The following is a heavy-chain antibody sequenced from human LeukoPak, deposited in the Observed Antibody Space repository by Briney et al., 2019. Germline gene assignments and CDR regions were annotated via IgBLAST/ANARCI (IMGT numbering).Heavy chain of an antibody. J-gene: IGHJ4*02. CDR3: AKRQMATSDYYDY. D-gene: IGHD5-24*01. CDR1: GFSFSSFA. V-gene: IGHV3-23*01. CDR2: ITDSGGST. Sequence: GGSLRLSCAASGFSFSSFAMTWVRQAPGKGLEWVSSITDSGGSTFHADSAKGRFTISRDNSKNTLYLQMNSLRAEDTAVYYCAKRQMATSDYYDYWGQGILVTVSS.